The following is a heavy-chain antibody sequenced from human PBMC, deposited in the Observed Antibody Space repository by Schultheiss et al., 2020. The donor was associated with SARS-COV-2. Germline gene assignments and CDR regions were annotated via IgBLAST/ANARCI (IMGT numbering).Heavy chain of an antibody. V-gene: IGHV1-18*01. D-gene: IGHD1-20*01. Sequence: ASVKVSCKASGYTFTSYGISWVRQAPGQGLEWMGWISAYNGNTNYAQKLQGRVTITADESTSTAYMELSSLRSEDTAVYYCARVTGTSVYWGQGTLVTVSS. CDR3: ARVTGTSVY. J-gene: IGHJ4*02. CDR2: ISAYNGNT. CDR1: GYTFTSYG.